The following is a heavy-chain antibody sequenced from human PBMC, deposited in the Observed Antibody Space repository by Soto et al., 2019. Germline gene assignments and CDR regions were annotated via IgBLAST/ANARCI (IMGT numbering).Heavy chain of an antibody. J-gene: IGHJ3*02. D-gene: IGHD6-19*01. CDR3: ARESSGLNDAFDI. Sequence: SVKVSCTASGGTFSSYAISWVRQAPGQGLEWMGGIIPIFGTANYAQKFQGRVTITADESTSTAYMELSSLRSEDTAVYYCARESSGLNDAFDIWGQGTMVTVSS. CDR2: IIPIFGTA. V-gene: IGHV1-69*13. CDR1: GGTFSSYA.